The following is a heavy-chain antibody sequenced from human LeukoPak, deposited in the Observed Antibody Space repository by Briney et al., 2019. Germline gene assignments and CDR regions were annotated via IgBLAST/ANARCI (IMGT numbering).Heavy chain of an antibody. D-gene: IGHD3-3*01. J-gene: IGHJ4*02. V-gene: IGHV3-30-3*01. CDR2: ISYDGSNK. CDR3: ASPNPPYYDFWSGRFDY. CDR1: GFTFSSYA. Sequence: GGSLRLSCAASGFTFSSYAMHWVRQAPGKGLEWVAVISYDGSNKYYADSVKGRFTISRDNSKNTLYLQMNSLRAEDTAVYYCASPNPPYYDFWSGRFDYWGQGTLVTVSS.